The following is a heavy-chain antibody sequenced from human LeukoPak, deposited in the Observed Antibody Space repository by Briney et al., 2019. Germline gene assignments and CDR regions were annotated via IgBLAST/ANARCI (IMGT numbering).Heavy chain of an antibody. CDR2: IGGSGGST. D-gene: IGHD6-13*01. V-gene: IGHV3-23*01. CDR1: GFTFSSYA. J-gene: IGHJ4*02. Sequence: GGSLRLSCAASGFTFSSYAMSWVRHAPGKGLEWVSTIGGSGGSTYYADSVKGRFTISRDNSKNTLYLQMNSLRAEDTAVYYCAKDREQQLVKGVFDYWGQGTLVTVSS. CDR3: AKDREQQLVKGVFDY.